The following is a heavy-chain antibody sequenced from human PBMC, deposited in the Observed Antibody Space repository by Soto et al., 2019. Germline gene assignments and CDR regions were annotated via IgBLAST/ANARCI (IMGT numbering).Heavy chain of an antibody. Sequence: PGGSLRLSCTASGFTFGDYAMSWVRQAPGKGLEWVCFIRSKAYGGTTEYAASVKGRFTISRDDYKSIAYLQMNSLKTEDTAVYYCPRELAVAGTGYYYYGMHXWGQGTTLTVS. CDR3: PRELAVAGTGYYYYGMHX. J-gene: IGHJ6*02. V-gene: IGHV3-49*04. D-gene: IGHD6-19*01. CDR1: GFTFGDYA. CDR2: IRSKAYGGTT.